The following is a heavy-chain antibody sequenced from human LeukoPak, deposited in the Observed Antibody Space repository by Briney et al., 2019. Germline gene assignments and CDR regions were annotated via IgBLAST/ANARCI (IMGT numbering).Heavy chain of an antibody. Sequence: PGGSLRLSCAASGFTFSSYGMHWVRQAPGKGLEWVAFIRYDGSNKYYADSVKGRFTISRDNSKNTLYLQMNSLRAEDTAVYYCAKAHFSGSSMGPFDYWGQGTLVTVSS. D-gene: IGHD1-26*01. J-gene: IGHJ4*02. CDR3: AKAHFSGSSMGPFDY. CDR2: IRYDGSNK. CDR1: GFTFSSYG. V-gene: IGHV3-30*02.